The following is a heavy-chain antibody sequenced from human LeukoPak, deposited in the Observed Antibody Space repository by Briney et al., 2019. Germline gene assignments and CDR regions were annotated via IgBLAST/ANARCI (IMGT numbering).Heavy chain of an antibody. V-gene: IGHV3-7*03. J-gene: IGHJ6*02. CDR3: ARGGGLDV. Sequence: PGGSLRLSWAASGFTFSSYWMNWARQAPGKGLEWVASINHNGNVNYYVDSVKGRFTISRDNAKNPLYLQMSNLRAEETAVYFCARGGGLDVWGQGATVTVSS. CDR2: INHNGNVN. D-gene: IGHD3-16*01. CDR1: GFTFSSYW.